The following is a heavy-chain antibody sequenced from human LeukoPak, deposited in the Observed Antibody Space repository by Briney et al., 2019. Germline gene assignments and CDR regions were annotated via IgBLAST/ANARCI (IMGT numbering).Heavy chain of an antibody. CDR3: ATDRQLGYCSGGSCSLFDP. V-gene: IGHV1-24*01. Sequence: AASVKVSCKVSGYTLTELSMHWVRQAPGKGLEWMGGFDPEDGETIYAQKFQGRVTMTEDTSTDTAYMELSSLRSEDTAVYYCATDRQLGYCSGGSCSLFDPWGQGTLVTVSS. D-gene: IGHD2-15*01. CDR1: GYTLTELS. J-gene: IGHJ5*02. CDR2: FDPEDGET.